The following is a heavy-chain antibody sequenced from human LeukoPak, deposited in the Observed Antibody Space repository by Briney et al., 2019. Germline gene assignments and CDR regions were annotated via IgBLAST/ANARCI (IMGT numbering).Heavy chain of an antibody. CDR2: ISAYNGNT. Sequence: ASVKVSCKASGYTFTSYGISWVRQAPGQGLEWMGWISAYNGNTNYAQKLQGRVTMTTDTSTSTAYMELRSLRSDDTAVYYCARAHHYDILTGYSSDYYYYYMDVWGKGTTVTISS. D-gene: IGHD3-9*01. J-gene: IGHJ6*03. CDR1: GYTFTSYG. CDR3: ARAHHYDILTGYSSDYYYYYMDV. V-gene: IGHV1-18*01.